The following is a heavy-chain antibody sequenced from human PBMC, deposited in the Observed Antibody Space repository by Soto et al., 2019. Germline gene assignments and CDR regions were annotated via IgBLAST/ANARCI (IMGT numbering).Heavy chain of an antibody. CDR1: GFSLSTSGVG. CDR2: IYWNDDK. J-gene: IGHJ6*02. CDR3: ENRRVSDYNYGRDA. V-gene: IGHV2-5*01. Sequence: SGPTLVNPTQTLTLTCTFSGFSLSTSGVGVGWIRQPPGKALEWLALIYWNDDKRYSPSMKRRFTITKNPSKKQVVLTMTNMDPVDKATYYCENRRVSDYNYGRDAWRQGTPLTVSS.